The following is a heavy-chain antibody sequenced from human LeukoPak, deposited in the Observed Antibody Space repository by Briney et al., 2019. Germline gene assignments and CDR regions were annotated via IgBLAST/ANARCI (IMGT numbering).Heavy chain of an antibody. CDR2: IWYDGSNK. V-gene: IGHV3-33*01. CDR1: GFTFSSYG. J-gene: IGHJ3*02. D-gene: IGHD5-24*01. Sequence: GGSLRLSCGASGFTFSSYGMHWVRQAPGKGLEWVAVIWYDGSNKYYADSVKGRFTISRDNSKNTLYLQMNSLRAEDTAVYYCATLPGGGDGYNPEAFDIWGQGTMVTVSS. CDR3: ATLPGGGDGYNPEAFDI.